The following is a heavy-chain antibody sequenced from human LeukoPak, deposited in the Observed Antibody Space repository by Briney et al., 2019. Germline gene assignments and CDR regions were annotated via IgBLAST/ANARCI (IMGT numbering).Heavy chain of an antibody. Sequence: PSETLSLTCTVSGGSISSGSYYWSWIRQPAGKGLEWIGRISTSGTTNYNPSLKSRVTISGDTSKNQFSLKLSSVTAADTAVYYCARWSAAANIGFDYWGQGTLVTVSS. J-gene: IGHJ4*02. CDR2: ISTSGTT. CDR1: GGSISSGSYY. V-gene: IGHV4-61*02. CDR3: ARWSAAANIGFDY. D-gene: IGHD6-13*01.